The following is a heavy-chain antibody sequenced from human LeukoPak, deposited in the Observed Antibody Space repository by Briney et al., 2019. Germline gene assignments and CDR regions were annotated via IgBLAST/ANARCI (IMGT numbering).Heavy chain of an antibody. CDR1: GFSFGGFW. CDR3: ARGVREVYVI. CDR2: INQDGSEK. J-gene: IGHJ3*02. D-gene: IGHD3-16*01. V-gene: IGHV3-7*01. Sequence: GGSLRLSCEASGFSFGGFWMNWVRQAPGKGPERVANINQDGSEKLYVDSVKGRFTISRDNAKNSLYLQMNSLRVEDTAVYYWARGVREVYVIWGDGTMVTVSS.